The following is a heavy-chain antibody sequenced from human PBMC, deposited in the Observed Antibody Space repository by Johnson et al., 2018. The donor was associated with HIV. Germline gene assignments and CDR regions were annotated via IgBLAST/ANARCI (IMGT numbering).Heavy chain of an antibody. V-gene: IGHV3-13*01. Sequence: VQLVESGGGLVQPGGSLRLSCAASGFTFSSYDMHWVRQATGKGLEWVSAIGTAGDTYYPGSVKGRFTISRDNSKNTLYLQMKSLRAEDTAVYYCARGAYSSSWHASDASDIWGQGTMVTVSS. D-gene: IGHD6-13*01. CDR1: GFTFSSYD. J-gene: IGHJ3*02. CDR2: IGTAGDT. CDR3: ARGAYSSSWHASDASDI.